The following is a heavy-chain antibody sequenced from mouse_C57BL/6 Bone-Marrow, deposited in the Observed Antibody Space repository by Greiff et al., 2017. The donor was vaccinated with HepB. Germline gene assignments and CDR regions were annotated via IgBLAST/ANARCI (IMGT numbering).Heavy chain of an antibody. Sequence: EVHLVESGGGLVQPGGSMKLSCVASGFTFSNYWMNWVRQSPEKGLEWVAQIRLKSDNYATHYAESVKGRFTISRDDSKSSVYLQMNNLRAEDTGIYYCTAGRYYYGSSLAYWGQGTLVTVSA. CDR2: IRLKSDNYAT. CDR3: TAGRYYYGSSLAY. J-gene: IGHJ3*01. D-gene: IGHD1-1*01. V-gene: IGHV6-3*01. CDR1: GFTFSNYW.